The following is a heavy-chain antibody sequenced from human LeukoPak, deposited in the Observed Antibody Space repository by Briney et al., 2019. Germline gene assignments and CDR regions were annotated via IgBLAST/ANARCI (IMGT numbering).Heavy chain of an antibody. Sequence: RASVKVSCKASGYTFTGYYMHWVRQAPGQGLEWMGWINPNSGGTNYAQKFQGWVTMTRDTSISTAYMELSRLRSDDTAVYYCAKADKWELLPESSFDYWGQGTLVTVSS. CDR2: INPNSGGT. J-gene: IGHJ4*02. CDR3: AKADKWELLPESSFDY. CDR1: GYTFTGYY. D-gene: IGHD1-26*01. V-gene: IGHV1-2*04.